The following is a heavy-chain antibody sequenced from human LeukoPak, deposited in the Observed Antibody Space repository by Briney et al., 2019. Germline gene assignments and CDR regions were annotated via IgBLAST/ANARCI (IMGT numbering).Heavy chain of an antibody. J-gene: IGHJ4*02. D-gene: IGHD2-15*01. V-gene: IGHV1-46*01. CDR2: INPSGGST. Sequence: ASVKVSCKASGYTSTSYYMHWVRQAPGQGLEWMGIINPSGGSTSYAQKFQGRVTMTRDTSTSTVYMELSSLRSEDTAVYYCARDLFLELGYCSGGSCYGPGYWGQGTLVTVSS. CDR1: GYTSTSYY. CDR3: ARDLFLELGYCSGGSCYGPGY.